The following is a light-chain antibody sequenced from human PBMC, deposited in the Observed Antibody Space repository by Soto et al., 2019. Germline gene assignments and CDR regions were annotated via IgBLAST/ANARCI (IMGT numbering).Light chain of an antibody. V-gene: IGKV3-20*01. Sequence: EIVLTQSPGTLSVSPGERVTLSCRASQNVSSGYLAWYQQKPGQAPRLLIYGASIRAAGIPDRFSGNGSGTDFALTLSRLEPEDFAVYHCQQYGTTPPTFGPGTKVEIK. J-gene: IGKJ3*01. CDR1: QNVSSGY. CDR2: GAS. CDR3: QQYGTTPPT.